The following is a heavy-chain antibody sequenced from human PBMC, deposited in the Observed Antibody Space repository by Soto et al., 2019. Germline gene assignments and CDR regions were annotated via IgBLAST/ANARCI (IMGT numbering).Heavy chain of an antibody. J-gene: IGHJ6*02. CDR3: ARSQGSSTSLEIYYYYYYRMDV. CDR1: GGTFSSYA. Sequence: QVQLVQSGAEVKKPGSSVKVSCKASGGTFSSYAISWVRQAPGQGLEWMGGIIPISGTANYAQKFQGRVTIPASEFTSTDYMELSNLSSEDTAVYYCARSQGSSTSLEIYYYYYYRMDVWGQGTTVTVSS. V-gene: IGHV1-69*01. CDR2: IIPISGTA. D-gene: IGHD2-2*01.